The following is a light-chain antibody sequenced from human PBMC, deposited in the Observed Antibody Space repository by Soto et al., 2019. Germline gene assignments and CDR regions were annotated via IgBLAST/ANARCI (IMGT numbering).Light chain of an antibody. CDR3: GTWDGSLITVV. J-gene: IGLJ3*02. Sequence: QSVWTQPPSVSTAPGQKVTISCSGSSSNIGNNYVSWYQQLPGTAPKLLIYDNNKRPSGIPDRFSGSKSGTSATLGITGLQTGDEAYYYCGTWDGSLITVVFGGGTKVTVL. V-gene: IGLV1-51*01. CDR1: SSNIGNNY. CDR2: DNN.